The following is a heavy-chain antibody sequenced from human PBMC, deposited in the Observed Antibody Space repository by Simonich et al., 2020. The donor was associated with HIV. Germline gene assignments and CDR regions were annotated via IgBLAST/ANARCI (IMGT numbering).Heavy chain of an antibody. CDR3: ARGVTPYDAFDI. CDR2: NSAKHVNT. J-gene: IGHJ3*02. Sequence: QVQLVQSGAEVKKPGASVKVSCKASGYTFTSYGITWLRQTPGQGLEWMGWNSAKHVNTNDAQKIQGRVTMTTDTATSTAYMELRSLRSDDTAVYYCARGVTPYDAFDIWGQGTMVTVSS. V-gene: IGHV1-18*01. CDR1: GYTFTSYG. D-gene: IGHD2-15*01.